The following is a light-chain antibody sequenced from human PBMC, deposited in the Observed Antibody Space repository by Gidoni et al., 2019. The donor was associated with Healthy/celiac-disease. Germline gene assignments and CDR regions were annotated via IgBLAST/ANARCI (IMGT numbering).Light chain of an antibody. J-gene: IGKJ2*01. CDR3: QQYNNWPPLYT. CDR1: QSVSSN. Sequence: EIVMTPSPATLSVSPGERATLSCRASQSVSSNLDWYQQKPGQAPRLLIYGASTRATGIPARFSGSGSGTEFTLTISSLQSEDFAVYYCQQYNNWPPLYTFGQGTKLEIK. CDR2: GAS. V-gene: IGKV3-15*01.